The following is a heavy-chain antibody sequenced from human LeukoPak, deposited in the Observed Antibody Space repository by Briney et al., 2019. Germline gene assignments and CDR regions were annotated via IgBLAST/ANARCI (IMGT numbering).Heavy chain of an antibody. D-gene: IGHD6-19*01. Sequence: PGGSLRLSCAASGFTVSSNYMSWVRQAPGKGLEWVSVIYSDGNTYYADSVKGRSTISRDNSKNTVFLQMNSLTAEDTAFYYCARRGGNPVAGTWGQGTLVTVSS. J-gene: IGHJ4*02. V-gene: IGHV3-66*01. CDR2: IYSDGNT. CDR3: ARRGGNPVAGT. CDR1: GFTVSSNY.